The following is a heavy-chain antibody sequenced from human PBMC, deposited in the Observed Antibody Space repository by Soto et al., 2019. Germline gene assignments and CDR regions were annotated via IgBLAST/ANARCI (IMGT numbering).Heavy chain of an antibody. CDR1: GYTFTSYY. Sequence: ASVKVSCKASGYTFTSYYMHWVRQAPGQGLEWMGIINPSGGSTSYAQKFQGRVTMTRDTSTSTVYMELSSPRSEDTAVYYCARDSLTTVVTHHYYYGMDVWGQGTTVTVS. D-gene: IGHD4-17*01. CDR2: INPSGGST. CDR3: ARDSLTTVVTHHYYYGMDV. V-gene: IGHV1-46*01. J-gene: IGHJ6*02.